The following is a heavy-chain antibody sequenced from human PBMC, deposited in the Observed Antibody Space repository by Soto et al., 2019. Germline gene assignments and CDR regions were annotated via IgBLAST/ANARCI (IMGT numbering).Heavy chain of an antibody. D-gene: IGHD2-15*01. Sequence: SVKLSGTACGGTFRSYAISCVRQAPGQGLEWMGGIIPIFGTANYAQKFQGRVTITADESTSTAYMELSSLRSEDTAVYYCALSVCSGGSCYESPGYYYYGMDVWGQGTTVTVSS. V-gene: IGHV1-69*13. CDR3: ALSVCSGGSCYESPGYYYYGMDV. CDR2: IIPIFGTA. J-gene: IGHJ6*02. CDR1: GGTFRSYA.